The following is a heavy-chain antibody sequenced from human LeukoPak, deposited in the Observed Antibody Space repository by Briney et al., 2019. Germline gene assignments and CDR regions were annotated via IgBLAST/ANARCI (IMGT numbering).Heavy chain of an antibody. CDR3: ARDYCSSTSCLFDY. D-gene: IGHD2-2*01. J-gene: IGHJ4*02. CDR1: GYTFTGYH. V-gene: IGHV1-2*06. Sequence: ASMKVSCEASGYTFTGYHMHWVRQAPGQGLEWMGRINPNSGDTNYAQKFQGRVTMTRDTSISTAYMKLSRLTSDDTAVYYCARDYCSSTSCLFDYWGQGTLVTVSS. CDR2: INPNSGDT.